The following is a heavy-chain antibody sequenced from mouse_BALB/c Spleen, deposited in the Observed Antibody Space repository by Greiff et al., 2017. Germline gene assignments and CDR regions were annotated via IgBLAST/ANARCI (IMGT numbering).Heavy chain of an antibody. CDR1: GFTFSSYA. J-gene: IGHJ3*01. D-gene: IGHD2-12*01. CDR3: AIYDPFAY. CDR2: ISSGGST. V-gene: IGHV5-6-5*01. Sequence: EVNVVESGGGLVKPGGSLKLSCAASGFTFSSYAMSWVRQTPEKRLEWVASISSGGSTYYPDSVKGRFTISRDNARNILYLEMSSLRSEDTAMYYCAIYDPFAYWGQGTLVTVSA.